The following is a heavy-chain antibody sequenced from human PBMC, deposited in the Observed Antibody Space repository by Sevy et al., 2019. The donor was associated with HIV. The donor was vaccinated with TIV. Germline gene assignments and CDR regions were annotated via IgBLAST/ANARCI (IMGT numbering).Heavy chain of an antibody. Sequence: GGSLRLSGAASGFTFSSYGMHWVRQAPGKGLEWVAVIWYDGSNKYYADSVKGRFTISRDNSKNTLYLQMNSLRAEDTAVYYCAKQDYSSSWFPFDYWGQGTLVTVSS. CDR2: IWYDGSNK. D-gene: IGHD6-13*01. V-gene: IGHV3-33*06. J-gene: IGHJ4*02. CDR3: AKQDYSSSWFPFDY. CDR1: GFTFSSYG.